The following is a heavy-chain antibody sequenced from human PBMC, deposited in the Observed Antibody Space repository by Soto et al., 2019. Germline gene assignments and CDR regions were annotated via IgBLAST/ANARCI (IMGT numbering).Heavy chain of an antibody. J-gene: IGHJ6*02. Sequence: ASVKVSCKASGYTFTSYGISWVRQAPVQGLEWMGWISAYDGNTNYAQKLQGRVTMTKDTPTSTAYMELRSLRSDDTAVYYCASGGVAPIKYYGMDVWGPGTTVTVSS. V-gene: IGHV1-18*01. CDR3: ASGGVAPIKYYGMDV. CDR2: ISAYDGNT. CDR1: GYTFTSYG. D-gene: IGHD5-12*01.